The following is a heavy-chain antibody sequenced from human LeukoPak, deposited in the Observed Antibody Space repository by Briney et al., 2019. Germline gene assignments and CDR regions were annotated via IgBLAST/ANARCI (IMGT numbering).Heavy chain of an antibody. J-gene: IGHJ6*02. CDR3: ARGLVRGSWETHYYYYGMDV. V-gene: IGHV3-53*01. Sequence: GGSLGLSCAASGFTVSSNYMSWVRQAPGKGLEWVSVIYSGGSTYYADSVKGRFTISRDNSKNTLYLQMNSLRAEDTAVYYCARGLVRGSWETHYYYYGMDVWGQGTTVTVSS. D-gene: IGHD3-16*01. CDR2: IYSGGST. CDR1: GFTVSSNY.